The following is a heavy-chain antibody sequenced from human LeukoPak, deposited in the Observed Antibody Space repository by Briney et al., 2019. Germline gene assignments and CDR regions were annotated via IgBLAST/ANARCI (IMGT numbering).Heavy chain of an antibody. CDR3: ATTTATSGSNLY. J-gene: IGHJ4*02. V-gene: IGHV1-18*01. D-gene: IGHD6-19*01. Sequence: ASVKVSCKASPDTFTRYGITWARQAPGPGLERMGWTRAYNGDTNYEQEFQGRVTMTAERSKNTAYMELRGLTFDDTAVVYCATTTATSGSNLYWGQGTLVTVS. CDR2: TRAYNGDT. CDR1: PDTFTRYG.